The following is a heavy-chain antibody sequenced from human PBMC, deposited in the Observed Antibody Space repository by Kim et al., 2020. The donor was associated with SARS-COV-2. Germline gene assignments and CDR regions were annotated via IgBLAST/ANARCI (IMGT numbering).Heavy chain of an antibody. CDR1: GFTFSSYW. V-gene: IGHV3-7*01. CDR2: IKQDGSEK. CDR3: ARAHYYYDSSGYYYGDY. Sequence: GGSLRLSCAASGFTFSSYWMSWVRQAPGKGLEWVANIKQDGSEKYYVDSVKGRFTISRDNAKNSLYLQMNSLRAEDTAVYYCARAHYYYDSSGYYYGDYWGQGTLVTVSS. D-gene: IGHD3-22*01. J-gene: IGHJ4*02.